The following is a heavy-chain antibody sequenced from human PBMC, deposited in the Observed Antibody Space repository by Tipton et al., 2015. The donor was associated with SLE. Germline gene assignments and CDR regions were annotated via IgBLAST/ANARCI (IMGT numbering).Heavy chain of an antibody. D-gene: IGHD2-21*02. CDR3: ARHMSVTYANFDV. Sequence: GLVKPSETLSLICTVPGASMSGDYWSWIRQPPGGGLEWIGYVFYSGNTRYNPSLQSRVSISIDTSKSRFSLRLTSVTAADTAIYYCARHMSVTYANFDVWGQGTVVTVSS. V-gene: IGHV4-59*08. CDR1: GASMSGDY. CDR2: VFYSGNT. J-gene: IGHJ3*01.